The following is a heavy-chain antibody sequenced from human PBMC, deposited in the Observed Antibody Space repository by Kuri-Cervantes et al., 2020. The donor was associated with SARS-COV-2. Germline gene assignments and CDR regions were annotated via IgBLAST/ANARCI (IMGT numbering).Heavy chain of an antibody. V-gene: IGHV4-4*07. CDR2: IYTSGST. Sequence: GSLRLSCTVSGGSISSYYWSWIRQPAGKGLEWIGRIYTSGSTNYNPSLKSRVTISVDTSKNQFSLKLSSVTAADTAVYYCARGTRYYDFWSGYLNWGQGTLVTVSS. J-gene: IGHJ4*02. CDR3: ARGTRYYDFWSGYLN. D-gene: IGHD3-3*01. CDR1: GGSISSYY.